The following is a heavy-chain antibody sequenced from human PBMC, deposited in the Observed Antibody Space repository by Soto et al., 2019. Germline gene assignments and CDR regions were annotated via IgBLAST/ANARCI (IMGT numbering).Heavy chain of an antibody. D-gene: IGHD3-10*01. J-gene: IGHJ4*02. CDR1: GGTFSSYD. CDR2: IIPIFGTP. CDR3: ALGRMVSLDY. Sequence: QVQLVQAGAEVKKPGSSVKVSCKASGGTFSSYDISWVRQAPGQGLEWMGGIIPIFGTPIYAQRFQGRVTITADESTNTAYMELSSLRSEDTAVYYCALGRMVSLDYWGQGTLVTVSS. V-gene: IGHV1-69*01.